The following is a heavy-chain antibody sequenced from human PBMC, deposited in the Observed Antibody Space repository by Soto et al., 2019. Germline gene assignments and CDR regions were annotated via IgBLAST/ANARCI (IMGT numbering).Heavy chain of an antibody. Sequence: QVQMVESGGGVVQPGRSLRLCCAASGFTFSSYGMHWVHQAPGKGLEWVAFIWYDGGNKDYADSVKGRFTSSRHNSKNTLYLQMNSLRAEDTAVYYCAREVAGSGSPFFDYWGQGTLFAVSS. D-gene: IGHD3-10*01. J-gene: IGHJ4*02. CDR2: IWYDGGNK. CDR1: GFTFSSYG. V-gene: IGHV3-33*01. CDR3: AREVAGSGSPFFDY.